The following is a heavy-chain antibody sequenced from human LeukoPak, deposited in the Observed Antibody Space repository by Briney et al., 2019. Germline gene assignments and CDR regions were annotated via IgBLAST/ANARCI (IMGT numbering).Heavy chain of an antibody. D-gene: IGHD3-10*01. CDR1: GGTFSSYA. CDR2: IIPIFGTA. Sequence: RASVKVSCKASGGTFSSYAISWVRQAPGQGLEWMGGIIPIFGTANYAQKFQGRVTITADESTSTAYMELSSLRSEDTAVYYCAVLLWFGELHVGAWFDPWGQGTLVTVSS. J-gene: IGHJ5*02. CDR3: AVLLWFGELHVGAWFDP. V-gene: IGHV1-69*13.